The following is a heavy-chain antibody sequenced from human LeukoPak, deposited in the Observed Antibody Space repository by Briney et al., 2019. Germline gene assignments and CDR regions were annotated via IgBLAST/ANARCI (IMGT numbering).Heavy chain of an antibody. CDR1: GYTFTSYY. D-gene: IGHD5-18*01. Sequence: ASVTVSCKASGYTFTSYYMHWVRQAPGQGLEWMGIINPSGGSTSYAQKFQGRVTMTRDTSTSTVYMELSSLRSEDTAVYYCARVSGYSYGPFYYYYYGMDVWGQGTTVTVSS. CDR3: ARVSGYSYGPFYYYYYGMDV. J-gene: IGHJ6*02. CDR2: INPSGGST. V-gene: IGHV1-46*01.